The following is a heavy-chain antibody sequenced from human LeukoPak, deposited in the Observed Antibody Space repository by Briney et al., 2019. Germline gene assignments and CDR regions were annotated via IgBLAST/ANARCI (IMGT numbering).Heavy chain of an antibody. V-gene: IGHV1-46*01. J-gene: IGHJ6*02. CDR3: ARDRESYDFWSGSPYYYGMDV. Sequence: ASVKDSCKASGYTFTSYYMHWVGQAPGQGLEWMGIINPSGGSTSYAQKFQGRVTMTRDTSTSTVYMELSSLRSEDTAVYYCARDRESYDFWSGSPYYYGMDVWGQGTTVTVSS. CDR1: GYTFTSYY. D-gene: IGHD3-3*01. CDR2: INPSGGST.